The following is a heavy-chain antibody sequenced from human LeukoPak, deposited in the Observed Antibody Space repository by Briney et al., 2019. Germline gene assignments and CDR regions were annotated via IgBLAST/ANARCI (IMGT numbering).Heavy chain of an antibody. CDR3: ARVHSSGQLETFDY. Sequence: GGSLRLSCATSGFTFSSYSMNWVRHAPGKGLEWVSSVTTSSSYIYYADSVKGRFTSSRDNAKNSLYLQMNSLRAEDTAVYYCARVHSSGQLETFDYWGQGTLVTVSS. D-gene: IGHD6-19*01. CDR2: VTTSSSYI. CDR1: GFTFSSYS. V-gene: IGHV3-21*01. J-gene: IGHJ4*02.